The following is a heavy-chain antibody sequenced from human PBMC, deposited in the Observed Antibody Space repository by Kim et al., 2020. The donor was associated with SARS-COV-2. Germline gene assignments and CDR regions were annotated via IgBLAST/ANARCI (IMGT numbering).Heavy chain of an antibody. CDR2: IYHSGST. Sequence: SETLSLTCAVSGGSISSSNWWSWVRQPPGKGLEWIGEIYHSGSTNYSPSLKSRVTISVDKSKNQFSLKLSSVTAADTAVYYCARVPGYYYGDYEDYYYYGMDVWGQGTTVTVSS. CDR3: ARVPGYYYGDYEDYYYYGMDV. CDR1: GGSISSSNW. V-gene: IGHV4-4*02. D-gene: IGHD4-17*01. J-gene: IGHJ6*02.